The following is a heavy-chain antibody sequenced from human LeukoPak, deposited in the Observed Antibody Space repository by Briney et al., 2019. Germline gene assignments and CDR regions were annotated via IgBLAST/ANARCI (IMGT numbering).Heavy chain of an antibody. CDR1: GFTFSSYS. D-gene: IGHD1-26*01. J-gene: IGHJ4*02. V-gene: IGHV3-21*01. CDR2: ITSSSTYI. Sequence: GGSLRLSCAASGFTFSSYSMNWVRQAPGKGLEWVSSITSSSTYISYADSVKGRFTISRDNAKNSLYLQMSSLRAEDTAVYYCATPVGARVDYWGQGTLVTVSS. CDR3: ATPVGARVDY.